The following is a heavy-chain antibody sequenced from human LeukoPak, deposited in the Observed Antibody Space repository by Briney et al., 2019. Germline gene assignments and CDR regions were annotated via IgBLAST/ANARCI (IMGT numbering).Heavy chain of an antibody. CDR3: ARDMGGYYLEFWFDP. Sequence: PGRSLRLSCAASGFTFSSYAMHWVRQAPGKGLEWGAVISYDGSNKYYADSVKGRFTISRDNSKNTLYLQMNSLRAEDTAVYYCARDMGGYYLEFWFDPWGQGTLVTVSS. D-gene: IGHD3-3*01. V-gene: IGHV3-30*01. CDR1: GFTFSSYA. J-gene: IGHJ5*02. CDR2: ISYDGSNK.